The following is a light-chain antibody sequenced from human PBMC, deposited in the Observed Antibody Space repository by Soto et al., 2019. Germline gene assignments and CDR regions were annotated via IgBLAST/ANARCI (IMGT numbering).Light chain of an antibody. CDR1: SSNIGAGYD. Sequence: QSLLPQPPSVSGAPGQRVTISCPGSSSNIGAGYDVHWYQQLPGTAPKLLIYGNSNRPSGVPDRFSGSKSGTSASLAITGLQAEDEADYYCQSYDSSLSGYVFGTGTKVTVL. V-gene: IGLV1-40*01. CDR3: QSYDSSLSGYV. CDR2: GNS. J-gene: IGLJ1*01.